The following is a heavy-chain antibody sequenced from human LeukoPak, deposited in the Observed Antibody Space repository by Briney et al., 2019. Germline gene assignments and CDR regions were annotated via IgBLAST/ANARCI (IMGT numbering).Heavy chain of an antibody. CDR1: GYSFTNYW. D-gene: IGHD3-22*01. CDR2: IYPGDSDT. CDR3: ARRYDSSGYYYHFDY. J-gene: IGHJ4*02. Sequence: GESLKISCKGSGYSFTNYWIGWVRQMPEKGLEWMGIIYPGDSDTRYSPSFQGQVTISADKSISTAYLQWSSLKASDTAMYYCARRYDSSGYYYHFDYWGQGTPVTVSS. V-gene: IGHV5-51*01.